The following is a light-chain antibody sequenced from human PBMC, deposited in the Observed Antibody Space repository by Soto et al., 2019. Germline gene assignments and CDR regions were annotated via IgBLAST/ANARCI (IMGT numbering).Light chain of an antibody. CDR3: QQYGSSPPMYT. Sequence: EIVLTQSPGTLSLSPGESATLSCRASQSVGRNYLAWFQHKPDQAPRLLIYDASNRATGVPDRFSGSGSGTDFTLSVTRLEPEDFAVYYCQQYGSSPPMYTFGQGTKLEIK. CDR1: QSVGRNY. V-gene: IGKV3-20*01. J-gene: IGKJ2*01. CDR2: DAS.